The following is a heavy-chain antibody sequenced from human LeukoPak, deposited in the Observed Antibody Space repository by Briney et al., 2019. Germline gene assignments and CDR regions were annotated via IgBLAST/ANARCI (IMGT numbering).Heavy chain of an antibody. D-gene: IGHD1-1*01. CDR2: ISYDGSNK. Sequence: GGSLRLSCAASGFTFSSYAMHWVRQAPAKGLEWVAVISYDGSNKYYADSVKGRFTISRDNSKNTLYLQMNSLRAEDTAVYYCARGLRTGTVVYYMDVWSKGTTVTVSS. CDR3: ARGLRTGTVVYYMDV. V-gene: IGHV3-30*01. J-gene: IGHJ6*03. CDR1: GFTFSSYA.